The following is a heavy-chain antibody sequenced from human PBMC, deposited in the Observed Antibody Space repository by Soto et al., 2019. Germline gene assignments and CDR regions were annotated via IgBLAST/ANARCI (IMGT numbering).Heavy chain of an antibody. J-gene: IGHJ5*02. CDR2: ISAYNGNT. Sequence: ASVKVSCKASGYTFTSYGISWLRQAPGQGLEWMGWISAYNGNTNYAQKLQGRVTMTTDTSTSTAYMELRSLRSDDTAVYYCARDRFSCSGGSCYPRGTWFDPWGQGTLVTV. D-gene: IGHD2-15*01. CDR3: ARDRFSCSGGSCYPRGTWFDP. CDR1: GYTFTSYG. V-gene: IGHV1-18*04.